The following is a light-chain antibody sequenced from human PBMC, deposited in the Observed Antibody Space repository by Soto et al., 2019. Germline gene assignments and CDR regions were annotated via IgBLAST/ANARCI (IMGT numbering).Light chain of an antibody. CDR2: GAS. CDR3: QQYNNWPPIT. CDR1: QTVSSN. J-gene: IGKJ5*01. V-gene: IGKV3-15*01. Sequence: EIGMTQSPATLFVSLGERASLSCRASQTVSSNLAWYQQKPGQAPRLLIYGASTRATGIPARFSGSGSGTEFTLTISSLQSEDFAVYYCQQYNNWPPITFGQGTRLEIK.